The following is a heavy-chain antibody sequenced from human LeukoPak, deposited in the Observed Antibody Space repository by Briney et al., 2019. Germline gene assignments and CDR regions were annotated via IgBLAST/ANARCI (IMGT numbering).Heavy chain of an antibody. CDR3: AKDLGIAADGPYYFDY. Sequence: QAGGSLRLSCAASGFTFSSYGMHWVRQAPGKGLEWVAVIWYDGSNKYYADSVKGRFTISRDNSKNTLYLQMNSLRAEDTAVYYCAKDLGIAADGPYYFDYWGQGTLVTVSS. J-gene: IGHJ4*02. CDR1: GFTFSSYG. V-gene: IGHV3-30*02. D-gene: IGHD6-13*01. CDR2: IWYDGSNK.